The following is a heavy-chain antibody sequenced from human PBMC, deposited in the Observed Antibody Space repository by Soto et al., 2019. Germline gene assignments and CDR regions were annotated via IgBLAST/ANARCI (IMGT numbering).Heavy chain of an antibody. V-gene: IGHV3-23*01. CDR1: GFTFSTYT. CDR3: ARAFHYDSRGYYYYYALDV. D-gene: IGHD3-22*01. J-gene: IGHJ6*02. Sequence: PGGSLRLSCAASGFTFSTYTMNWVRQAPGKGLEWVSAISGAADTTDYADSVKGRFTISRDNSRNTLFLQMNSLRAEDTAVYYCARAFHYDSRGYYYYYALDVWGQGTTVTVSS. CDR2: ISGAADTT.